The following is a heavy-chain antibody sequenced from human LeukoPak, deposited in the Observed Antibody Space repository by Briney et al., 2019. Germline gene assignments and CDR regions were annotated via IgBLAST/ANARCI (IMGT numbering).Heavy chain of an antibody. D-gene: IGHD3-22*01. Sequence: AASVKVSCKASGYTFTGYYMHWVRQAPGQGLEWMGWINPNSGGTNYAQKFQGRVTMTRDTSISTAYMELSRLRSDDTAVYYCARERHYYDSSGPPDYWGQGTLVTVSS. CDR2: INPNSGGT. J-gene: IGHJ4*02. V-gene: IGHV1-2*02. CDR1: GYTFTGYY. CDR3: ARERHYYDSSGPPDY.